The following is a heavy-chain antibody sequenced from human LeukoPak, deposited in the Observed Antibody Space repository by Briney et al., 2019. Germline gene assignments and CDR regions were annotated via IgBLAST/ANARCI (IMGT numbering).Heavy chain of an antibody. CDR2: INHSGYT. Sequence: SETLSLTCAVSGVSFDGYYWAWVRQTPGKGLEWIGEINHSGYTNDSPSLKSRVTLSIDTSRKLLTLQLRSVTVADAGTYYCTRMTTGHDYWGQGTLVTVYS. J-gene: IGHJ4*02. D-gene: IGHD4-17*01. V-gene: IGHV4-34*01. CDR3: TRMTTGHDY. CDR1: GVSFDGYY.